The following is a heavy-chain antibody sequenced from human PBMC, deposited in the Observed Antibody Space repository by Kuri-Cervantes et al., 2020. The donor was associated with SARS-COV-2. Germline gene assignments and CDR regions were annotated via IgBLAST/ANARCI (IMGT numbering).Heavy chain of an antibody. V-gene: IGHV1-69*05. CDR1: GGTFSSYA. D-gene: IGHD3-10*01. J-gene: IGHJ4*02. Sequence: SVKVSCKASGGTFSSYAISWVRQAPGQGLEWMGGIIPIFGTANYAQKFQGRVTITTDESTSTAYMELSSLRSEDTAVYYCARDQYGSGGMGNYWSQGTLVTVSS. CDR3: ARDQYGSGGMGNY. CDR2: IIPIFGTA.